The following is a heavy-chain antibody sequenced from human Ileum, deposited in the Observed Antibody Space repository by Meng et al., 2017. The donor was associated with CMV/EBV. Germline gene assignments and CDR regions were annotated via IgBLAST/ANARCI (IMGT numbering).Heavy chain of an antibody. J-gene: IGHJ4*01. Sequence: VQLVQSGPEVKRTGASVKTSCRTSGYNFNNYAITWVRQAPGQGLEWMGWISGYNSNTKYAQKFQGRVTMTTDTSTTTVYMELRNLRYDDTAVYYCARDGYYPSRVFDYWGLGTLVTVSS. V-gene: IGHV1-18*01. CDR3: ARDGYYPSRVFDY. CDR2: ISGYNSNT. D-gene: IGHD2-2*03. CDR1: GYNFNNYA.